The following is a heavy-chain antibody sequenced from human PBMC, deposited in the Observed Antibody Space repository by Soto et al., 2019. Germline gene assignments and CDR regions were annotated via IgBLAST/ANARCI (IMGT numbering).Heavy chain of an antibody. CDR1: GFTFSSYG. CDR2: ISYDGSNK. CDR3: AKDGTPFGSGNYWVWFDY. Sequence: QVQLVESGGGVVQPGRSLRLSCAASGFTFSSYGMHWVRQAPGKGLEWVAVISYDGSNKYYADSVKGRFTISRDNSKNTLSLQMNSLRAEDTAVYYCAKDGTPFGSGNYWVWFDYWGQGTLVTVSS. D-gene: IGHD3-10*01. V-gene: IGHV3-30*18. J-gene: IGHJ4*02.